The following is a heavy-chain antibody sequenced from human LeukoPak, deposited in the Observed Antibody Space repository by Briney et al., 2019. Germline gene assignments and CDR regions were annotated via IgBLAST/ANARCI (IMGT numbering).Heavy chain of an antibody. V-gene: IGHV1-24*01. CDR3: ASLYDSSARGAFAI. CDR2: FDPEDGET. J-gene: IGHJ3*02. CDR1: GYTLTELS. Sequence: GASVKVSCKVSGYTLTELSMHWVRQAPGKGLEWMGGFDPEDGETIYAQKFQGRVTMTEDTSTDTAYMELSSLRSEDTAVYYCASLYDSSARGAFAIWGQGTMVTVSS. D-gene: IGHD3-22*01.